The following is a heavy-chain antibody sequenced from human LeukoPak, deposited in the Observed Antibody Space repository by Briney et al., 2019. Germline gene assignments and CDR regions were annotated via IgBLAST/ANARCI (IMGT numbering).Heavy chain of an antibody. CDR3: AHRLPNWNGQEDWFDP. Sequence: SGPTLVNPTQTLTLTCTFSGFSLSTSGVGVGWIRQPPGKALEWLALIYWDDDKRYSPSLKSRLTITKDTSKNQVVLTMTNMDPVDTATYYCAHRLPNWNGQEDWFDPWGQGTLVTVSS. V-gene: IGHV2-5*02. D-gene: IGHD1-20*01. CDR1: GFSLSTSGVG. CDR2: IYWDDDK. J-gene: IGHJ5*02.